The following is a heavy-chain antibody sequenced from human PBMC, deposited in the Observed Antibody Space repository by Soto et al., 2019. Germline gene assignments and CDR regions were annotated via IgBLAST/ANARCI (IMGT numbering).Heavy chain of an antibody. CDR1: GGSFSGYY. Sequence: SETLSLTCAVYGGSFSGYYWSWIRQPPGKGLEWIGEINHSGSTNYNPSLKSRVTISVDTSKNQFSLKLSSVTAADTAVYYCAPLRYFDWLLYPELDWFDPWGQGTLVTVSS. CDR2: INHSGST. V-gene: IGHV4-34*01. J-gene: IGHJ5*02. D-gene: IGHD3-9*01. CDR3: APLRYFDWLLYPELDWFDP.